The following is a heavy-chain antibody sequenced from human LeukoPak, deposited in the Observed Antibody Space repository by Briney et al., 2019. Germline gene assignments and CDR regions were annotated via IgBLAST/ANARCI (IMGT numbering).Heavy chain of an antibody. CDR1: GFTFNSYA. J-gene: IGHJ4*02. Sequence: GGSLRLSCTASGFTFNSYAMNWVRQAPGKGLEWVSTIRGSGGSTYTADSVKGRFTISRDNSKNTLYLQMNGLRAEDTAIYHCARYYDSSGYYGLHDNWGQGTLVTVSS. CDR2: IRGSGGST. CDR3: ARYYDSSGYYGLHDN. V-gene: IGHV3-23*01. D-gene: IGHD3-22*01.